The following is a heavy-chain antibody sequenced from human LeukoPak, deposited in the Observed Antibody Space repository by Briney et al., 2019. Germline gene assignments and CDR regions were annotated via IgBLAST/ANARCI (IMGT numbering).Heavy chain of an antibody. Sequence: SETLSLTCTVSGGSITAGDYHWGWIRQPPGTGLHWVATTWQGASLNSRVTISLDTSKNQFSLRLTSVTAADTAVYYCARMYSSGWLHFSFDYWGKGTTVTVSS. V-gene: IGHV4-39*07. J-gene: IGHJ4*03. CDR2: T. CDR1: GGSITAGDYH. D-gene: IGHD6-19*01. CDR3: ARMYSSGWLHFSFDY.